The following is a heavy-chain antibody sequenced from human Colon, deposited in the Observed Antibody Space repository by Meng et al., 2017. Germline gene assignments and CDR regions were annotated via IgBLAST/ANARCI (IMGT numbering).Heavy chain of an antibody. V-gene: IGHV3-73*01. Sequence: GESLKISCAASESTFSGSAVHWVRQASGKGLEWIGRIRSKANNYATGYAASLKGRFSIARDDSKNTAYLQNNSLKTEDTAVYYCSRHYDYGDYGELEWGQGTLVTVSS. CDR2: IRSKANNYAT. CDR1: ESTFSGSA. J-gene: IGHJ4*02. CDR3: SRHYDYGDYGELE. D-gene: IGHD4-17*01.